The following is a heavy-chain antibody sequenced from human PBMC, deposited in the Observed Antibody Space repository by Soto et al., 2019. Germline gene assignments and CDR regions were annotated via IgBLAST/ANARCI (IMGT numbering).Heavy chain of an antibody. D-gene: IGHD5-12*01. CDR3: ARDGREYSGYDHAFDI. Sequence: EVQLVESGGGLVQPGGSLRLSCAASGFTFSSYSMNWVRQAPGKGLEWVSYISSSSSTIYYADSVKGRFTISRDNAKNSLDLQMNSLRDEDTAVYYCARDGREYSGYDHAFDIWGQGTMVTVSS. CDR1: GFTFSSYS. V-gene: IGHV3-48*02. CDR2: ISSSSSTI. J-gene: IGHJ3*02.